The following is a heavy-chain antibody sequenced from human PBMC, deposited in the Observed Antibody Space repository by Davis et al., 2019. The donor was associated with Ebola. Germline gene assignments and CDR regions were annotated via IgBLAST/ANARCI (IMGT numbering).Heavy chain of an antibody. J-gene: IGHJ4*02. V-gene: IGHV4-39*07. CDR3: ARNSSGFGHFDF. D-gene: IGHD6-19*01. CDR2: MYYSGST. CDR1: GGSISEGIHY. Sequence: PSETLSLTCTVSGGSISEGIHYWSWIRQPPGKGLEWIGTMYYSGSTYYNPSLKSRLKLSVDTSRNHFSLKLTSVSAADTAVYYCARNSSGFGHFDFWGQGTLVTVSS.